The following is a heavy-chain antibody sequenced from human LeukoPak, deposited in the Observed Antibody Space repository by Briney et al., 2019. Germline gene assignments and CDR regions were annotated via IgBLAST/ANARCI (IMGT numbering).Heavy chain of an antibody. CDR1: GGSFSSYA. CDR2: IIPMCDNA. V-gene: IGHV1-69*04. D-gene: IGHD6-13*01. J-gene: IGHJ5*02. Sequence: ASVKVSCKASGGSFSSYAISLVRQAPGQGLEWMGMIIPMCDNANYAEKLQGRVTITASNYTSTAYMEPSSLRSEDTAVCYRARGILLAAAGTYNWFHPWGQGTLVSVCS. CDR3: ARGILLAAAGTYNWFHP.